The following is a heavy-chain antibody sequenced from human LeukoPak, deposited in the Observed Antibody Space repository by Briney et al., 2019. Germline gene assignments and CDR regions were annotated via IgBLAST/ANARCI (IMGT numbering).Heavy chain of an antibody. CDR3: ARDRTTIFGVVTRRRPGDYYYYMDV. J-gene: IGHJ6*03. Sequence: ASVKVSCKASGYTFTSYGISWVRQAPGQGLEWMGWISAYNGNTNYAQKFQGRVTITADESTSTAYMELSSLRSEDTAVYYCARDRTTIFGVVTRRRPGDYYYYMDVWGKGTTVTVSS. D-gene: IGHD3-3*01. V-gene: IGHV1-18*01. CDR2: ISAYNGNT. CDR1: GYTFTSYG.